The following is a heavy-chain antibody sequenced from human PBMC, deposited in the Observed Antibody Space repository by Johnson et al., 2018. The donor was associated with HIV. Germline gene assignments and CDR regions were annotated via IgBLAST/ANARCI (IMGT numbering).Heavy chain of an antibody. CDR2: IKSKTDGGTT. CDR1: GFTFSSYA. J-gene: IGHJ3*02. CDR3: AKGLRPYGSGPSDAFDI. D-gene: IGHD3-10*01. V-gene: IGHV3-15*01. Sequence: VQLVESGEGVVQPGRSLRLSCAASGFTFSSYAMHWVRQAPGKGLEWVGRIKSKTDGGTTDYAAPVKGRFTISRDDSKNTLYLQINSLKTDDTGVYYCAKGLRPYGSGPSDAFDIWGQGTMVTVSS.